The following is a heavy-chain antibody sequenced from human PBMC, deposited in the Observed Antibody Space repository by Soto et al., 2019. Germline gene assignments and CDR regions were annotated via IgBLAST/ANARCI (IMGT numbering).Heavy chain of an antibody. CDR1: GGSISSYY. V-gene: IGHV4-59*01. Sequence: SETLSLTCTVSGGSISSYYWSWIRQPPGKGLEWIGYIYYSGSTNYNPSLKSRVTISVDTSKNQFSLKLSSVTAADTAVYYCARGGVVVAATPWFDPWGQGTLVTVSS. CDR3: ARGGVVVAATPWFDP. D-gene: IGHD2-15*01. CDR2: IYYSGST. J-gene: IGHJ5*02.